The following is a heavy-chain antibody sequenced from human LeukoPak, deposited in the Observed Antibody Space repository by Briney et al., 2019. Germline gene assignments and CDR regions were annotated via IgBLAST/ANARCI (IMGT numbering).Heavy chain of an antibody. CDR2: IYYSGST. V-gene: IGHV4-39*01. CDR3: ARHEYSGSYYGLSWFDP. J-gene: IGHJ5*02. CDR1: GGSISSSSYY. Sequence: SETLSLTCTVSGGSISSSSYYWGWIRQPPGKGLEWIASIYYSGSTYYNPSLKSRVTISVDTSKNQLSLKLSSLTAADTAVYYCARHEYSGSYYGLSWFDPWGQGTLVPVSS. D-gene: IGHD1-26*01.